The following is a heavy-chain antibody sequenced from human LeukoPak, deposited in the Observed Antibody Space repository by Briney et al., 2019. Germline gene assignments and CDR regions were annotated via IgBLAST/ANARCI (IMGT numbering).Heavy chain of an antibody. CDR2: IKQDGSEK. CDR3: AKDAYDSSGYYEYYYYYYYMDV. V-gene: IGHV3-7*01. CDR1: GFTFITYW. D-gene: IGHD3-22*01. Sequence: GGSLRLSCAASGFTFITYWMSWVRQAPGKGLEWVANIKQDGSEKYYVDSVKGRFTISRDNAKNSLYLQMNSLRAEDTAVYYCAKDAYDSSGYYEYYYYYYYMDVWGKGTTVTVSS. J-gene: IGHJ6*03.